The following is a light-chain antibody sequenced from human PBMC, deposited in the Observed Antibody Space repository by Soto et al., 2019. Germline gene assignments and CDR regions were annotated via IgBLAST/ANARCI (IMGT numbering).Light chain of an antibody. CDR1: QSVSSY. J-gene: IGKJ5*01. CDR3: QQRHMWPIT. V-gene: IGKV3-11*01. Sequence: EIVLTQSPATLSLSPGERATLSCRASQSVSSYLVWYQQKPGQAPRLLIYDSSNRATDIPARFRGSGSGTDFTLTISSLEPEDSAVYYCQQRHMWPITFGQGTRLEI. CDR2: DSS.